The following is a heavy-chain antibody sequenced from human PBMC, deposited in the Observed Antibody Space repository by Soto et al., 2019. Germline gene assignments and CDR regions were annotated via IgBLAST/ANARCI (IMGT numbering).Heavy chain of an antibody. CDR2: MNPNSGNT. CDR1: GYTFTSYD. Sequence: QVQLVQSGAEVKXPGASVKVSCKASGYTFTSYDINWVRQATGQGLEWMGWMNPNSGNTAYAQKFQGRVTMTRNTSISTAYMELSSLRSEDTAVYYCARERTGPNYFDYWGQGTLVTVSS. D-gene: IGHD1-7*01. V-gene: IGHV1-8*01. CDR3: ARERTGPNYFDY. J-gene: IGHJ4*02.